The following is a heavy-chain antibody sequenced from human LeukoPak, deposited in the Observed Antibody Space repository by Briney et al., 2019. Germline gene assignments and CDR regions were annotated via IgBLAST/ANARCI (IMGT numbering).Heavy chain of an antibody. CDR2: ITSDGSTT. J-gene: IGHJ4*02. D-gene: IGHD5-18*01. CDR3: ARDLAYSRLDY. V-gene: IGHV3-74*01. CDR1: GFSLCDYW. Sequence: QPGGSLRLSCVGSGFSLCDYWMHWVRQTPGKGLMWVSRITSDGSTTWYADSVKGRFTVSRDNAENSLYLQMNSLRVEDTAFYYCARDLAYSRLDYWGQGMLVTVSS.